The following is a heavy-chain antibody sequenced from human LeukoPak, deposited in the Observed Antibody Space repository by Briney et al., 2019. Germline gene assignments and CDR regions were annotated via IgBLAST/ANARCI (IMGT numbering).Heavy chain of an antibody. CDR1: GFTVSSNY. J-gene: IGHJ4*02. CDR3: ASSGELHFDY. CDR2: LYSGGST. Sequence: GGSLRLSCTASGFTVSSNYMSWVRQAPGKGLEWVSVLYSGGSTYYADSVKGRFTISRDNSKNTLYLQMNSLRAEDTAVYYCASSGELHFDYWGQGTLVTVSS. V-gene: IGHV3-53*05. D-gene: IGHD1-26*01.